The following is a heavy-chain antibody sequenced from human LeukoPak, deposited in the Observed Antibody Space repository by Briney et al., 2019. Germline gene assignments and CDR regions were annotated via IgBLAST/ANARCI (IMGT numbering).Heavy chain of an antibody. Sequence: SETLSLTCAVYGGSFSAYYWSWVRQPPGKGLEWIGEINHSGNTNYNPSLKSRVTISVDTSKNQFSLKLSSVIAADTAVYYCATSDDSNPFDAFDMWGQGTMVTVSS. D-gene: IGHD1-26*01. CDR1: GGSFSAYY. V-gene: IGHV4-34*01. CDR2: INHSGNT. J-gene: IGHJ3*02. CDR3: ATSDDSNPFDAFDM.